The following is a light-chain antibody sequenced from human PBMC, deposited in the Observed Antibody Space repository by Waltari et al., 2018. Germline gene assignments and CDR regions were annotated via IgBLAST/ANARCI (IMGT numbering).Light chain of an antibody. CDR2: AAS. CDR1: QGISSY. V-gene: IGKV1-8*01. CDR3: QQYYSNPAT. Sequence: AIRITQSPSSLSASTGDRVTITCRASQGISSYLAWYQRKPGKAPKVLIYAASTLQSGVPSRFSGSGSGTDFTLTISCLQSEDFVIYYCQQYYSNPATFGQGTKVEIK. J-gene: IGKJ1*01.